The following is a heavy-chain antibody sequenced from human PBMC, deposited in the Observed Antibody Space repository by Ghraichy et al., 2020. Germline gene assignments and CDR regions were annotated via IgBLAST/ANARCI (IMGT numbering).Heavy chain of an antibody. CDR1: GFTFSSYG. Sequence: GESLNISCAASGFTFSSYGMHWVRQAPGKGLEWVAVILYDGSNKYYADSVKGRFTISRDNSKNTLYLQMNSLRAEDTAVYYCAKDFLGVQSFDYWGQGTLVTVSS. D-gene: IGHD3-16*01. CDR3: AKDFLGVQSFDY. J-gene: IGHJ4*02. V-gene: IGHV3-30*18. CDR2: ILYDGSNK.